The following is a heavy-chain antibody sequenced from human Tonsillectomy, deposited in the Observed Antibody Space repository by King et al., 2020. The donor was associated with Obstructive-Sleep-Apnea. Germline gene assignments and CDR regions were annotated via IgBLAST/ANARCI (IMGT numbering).Heavy chain of an antibody. Sequence: QLQESGPGLVKPAQTLSLTCTVSGGSIRSGGYYWSWIRQHPVKGLEWIGYTYYSGSTYYNPSLKNRVTMSDDTSENQFALTLRSVTAADTAVYYCARADYYGSGIDSWGQGTLVTVSS. J-gene: IGHJ4*02. CDR1: GGSIRSGGYY. CDR2: TYYSGST. V-gene: IGHV4-31*03. CDR3: ARADYYGSGIDS. D-gene: IGHD3-10*01.